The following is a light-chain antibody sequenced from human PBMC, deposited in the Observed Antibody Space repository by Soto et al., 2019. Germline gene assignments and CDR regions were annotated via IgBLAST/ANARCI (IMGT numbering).Light chain of an antibody. CDR3: QQSYRTPHT. V-gene: IGKV1-27*01. CDR2: AAS. J-gene: IGKJ2*01. Sequence: DIQMTQSPSSLSASIGDRVTITCRASQGISNYLAWYQQRPGKVPKLLIFAASTLHAGVPSRFSGSGSGTDFTLTISSLQTEDIATYSCQQSYRTPHTFGQGTKLETK. CDR1: QGISNY.